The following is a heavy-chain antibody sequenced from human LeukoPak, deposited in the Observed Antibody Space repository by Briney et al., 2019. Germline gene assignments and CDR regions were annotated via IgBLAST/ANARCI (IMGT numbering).Heavy chain of an antibody. CDR3: TQTKIRFLEWFTCDY. D-gene: IGHD3-3*01. J-gene: IGHJ4*02. CDR1: GFTFGVYA. V-gene: IGHV3-49*04. Sequence: GGSLRLSCTASGFTFGVYAMSWVRQAPGKGLEWVGFIRSKAYGGTTEYAASVKGRFTISREDSKSIAYLQMHSLKTEDTAVYYCTQTKIRFLEWFTCDYWGQGTLVTVSS. CDR2: IRSKAYGGTT.